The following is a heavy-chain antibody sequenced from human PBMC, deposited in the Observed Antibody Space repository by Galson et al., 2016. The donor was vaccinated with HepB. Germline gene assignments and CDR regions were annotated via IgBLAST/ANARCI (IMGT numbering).Heavy chain of an antibody. D-gene: IGHD2-15*01. Sequence: SETLSLTCGVSGASIKNNNWWSWVRQSPGQGLEWIGEIYRSGGTNYKPSLKSRVTMSIDKSKNQFSLRLTSVTAADTAVYYCARGHEDQDGYDFWGQGTLVTVSS. CDR2: IYRSGGT. CDR3: ARGHEDQDGYDF. V-gene: IGHV4-4*02. J-gene: IGHJ4*02. CDR1: GASIKNNNW.